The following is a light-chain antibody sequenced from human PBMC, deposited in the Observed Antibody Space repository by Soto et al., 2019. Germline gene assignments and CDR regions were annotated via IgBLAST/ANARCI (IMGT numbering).Light chain of an antibody. CDR3: HQYYSTLWT. CDR2: WAS. J-gene: IGKJ1*01. V-gene: IGKV4-1*01. Sequence: DIVMTQSPDSLAVSLGERATINCKSSQSILYTSNNNNYLAWYQQKPGQPPKLLIYWASTRESGVPDRFSGSGSGTDFTLTISSLQAEDVAVYYCHQYYSTLWTFGQGTKVEIK. CDR1: QSILYTSNNNNY.